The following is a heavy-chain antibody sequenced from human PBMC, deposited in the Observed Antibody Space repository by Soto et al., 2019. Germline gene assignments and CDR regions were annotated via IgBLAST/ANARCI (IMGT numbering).Heavy chain of an antibody. CDR1: GGTFRTYT. Sequence: QVQLVQSGAEVKKPGSSVKVSCKASGGTFRTYTISWVRQAPGQGLEWMGGITLVFGTADYAQKFQGRVTITADESTSTAYMELSRLRSEHTAVYYCAREGGAPGAFDHWGQGTLVTVSS. CDR3: AREGGAPGAFDH. J-gene: IGHJ4*02. V-gene: IGHV1-69*01. D-gene: IGHD7-27*01. CDR2: ITLVFGTA.